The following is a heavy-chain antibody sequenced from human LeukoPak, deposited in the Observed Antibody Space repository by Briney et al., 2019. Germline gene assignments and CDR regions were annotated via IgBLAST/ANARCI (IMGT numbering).Heavy chain of an antibody. D-gene: IGHD3-10*01. CDR3: AREVRGIISAFDI. J-gene: IGHJ3*02. CDR2: IYHSGST. Sequence: SETLSLTCAVSGGSISSSNWWSWVRQPPGKGLEWIGEIYHSGSTNYNPSLKSRVTISVDKSKNQFSLKLSSVTAADTAMYYCAREVRGIISAFDIWGQGTMVTVSS. V-gene: IGHV4-4*02. CDR1: GGSISSSNW.